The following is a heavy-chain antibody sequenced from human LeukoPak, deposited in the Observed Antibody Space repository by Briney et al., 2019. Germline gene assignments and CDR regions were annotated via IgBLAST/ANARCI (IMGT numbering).Heavy chain of an antibody. D-gene: IGHD2-2*01. CDR1: GFTFSTYA. CDR2: ISGSGGST. Sequence: GGSLRLSCAASGFTFSTYAMIWVRQAPGKGLEWVSVISGSGGSTYYADSVKGRLTISRDNSKNTLYLQMNSLRAEDTAVYYCAKDNGGYYSSHSCHLDHWGQGTLVTVSS. V-gene: IGHV3-23*01. J-gene: IGHJ4*02. CDR3: AKDNGGYYSSHSCHLDH.